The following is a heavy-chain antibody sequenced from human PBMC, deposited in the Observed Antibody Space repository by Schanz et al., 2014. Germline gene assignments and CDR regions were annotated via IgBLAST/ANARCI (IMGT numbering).Heavy chain of an antibody. CDR1: GFTFSSYA. J-gene: IGHJ3*02. D-gene: IGHD3-10*01. CDR3: AKDFFIGVARGVIISHDAIDI. CDR2: ISDNGDAT. Sequence: DVRLVESGGGLVQPGGSLRLSCAASGFTFSSYAMTWVRQLAGQGLEWVSVISDNGDATYYADAVQGRFVISRDNSKDTLYLQMKGLRAEDTAVYYCAKDFFIGVARGVIISHDAIDIWGQGTKVTVSS. V-gene: IGHV3-23*04.